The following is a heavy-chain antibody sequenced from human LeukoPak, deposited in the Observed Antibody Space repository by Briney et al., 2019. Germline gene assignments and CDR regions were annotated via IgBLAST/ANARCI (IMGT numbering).Heavy chain of an antibody. CDR3: AGFGSTTIDY. J-gene: IGHJ4*02. Sequence: SETLSLTCAVYGGSFSGYYWSWIRQPPGKGLEWIGEINHSGSTNYNPSLKGRVTISVDTSKNQFSLKLSSVTAADTAVYYCAGFGSTTIDYWGQGTLVTVSS. CDR2: INHSGST. CDR1: GGSFSGYY. D-gene: IGHD1-1*01. V-gene: IGHV4-34*01.